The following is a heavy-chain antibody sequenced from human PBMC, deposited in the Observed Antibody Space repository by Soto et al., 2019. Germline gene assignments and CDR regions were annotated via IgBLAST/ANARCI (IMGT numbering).Heavy chain of an antibody. D-gene: IGHD3-22*01. Sequence: EASVKVSCKASGYTSTSYYMHWVRQAPGQGLEWMGIINPSGGSTSYAQKFQGRVTMTRDTSTSTVYMELSSLRSEDTAVYYCAKGNKGYYYDSSGSRLLDYWGQGTLVTVSS. CDR3: AKGNKGYYYDSSGSRLLDY. CDR2: INPSGGST. J-gene: IGHJ4*02. V-gene: IGHV1-46*01. CDR1: GYTSTSYY.